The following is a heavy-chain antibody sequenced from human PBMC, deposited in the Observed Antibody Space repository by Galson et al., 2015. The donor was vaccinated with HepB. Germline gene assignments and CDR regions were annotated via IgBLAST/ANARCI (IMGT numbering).Heavy chain of an antibody. D-gene: IGHD4-17*01. CDR3: ARGYYGDYAYYFDY. V-gene: IGHV4-59*01. CDR2: IYYSGST. Sequence: ETLSLTCTVSGGSISSYYWSWIRQPPGKGLEWIGYIYYSGSTNYNPSLKSRVTISVDTSKNQFSLKLSSVTAADTAVYYCARGYYGDYAYYFDYWGQGTLVTVSS. J-gene: IGHJ4*02. CDR1: GGSISSYY.